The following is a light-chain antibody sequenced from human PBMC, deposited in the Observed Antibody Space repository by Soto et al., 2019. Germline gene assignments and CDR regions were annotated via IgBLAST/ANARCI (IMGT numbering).Light chain of an antibody. V-gene: IGKV3-15*01. J-gene: IGKJ1*01. Sequence: EIVMTQSPATLSVSPGERATLFCRASHSVSSSLAWYQQKPGQAPRLLIHGASTRATGIPARFSGSGSGTEFTLTISSLQSEDFAVYYCQQYNNWPRTFGQGTKV. CDR2: GAS. CDR3: QQYNNWPRT. CDR1: HSVSSS.